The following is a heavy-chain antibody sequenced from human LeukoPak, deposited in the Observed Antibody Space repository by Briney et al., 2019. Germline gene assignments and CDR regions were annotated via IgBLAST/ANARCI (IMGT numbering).Heavy chain of an antibody. J-gene: IGHJ4*02. CDR3: ARDRLTYYSGSGSDF. CDR2: IIPIFGTA. CDR1: GGTFSSYA. D-gene: IGHD3-10*01. Sequence: ASVKVSCKASGGTFSSYAISWVRQAPGQGLEWMGGIIPIFGTANYAQKFQGRVTITADESTSTAYMELSSLRSEDTAVYYCARDRLTYYSGSGSDFWGQGTLVTVSS. V-gene: IGHV1-69*13.